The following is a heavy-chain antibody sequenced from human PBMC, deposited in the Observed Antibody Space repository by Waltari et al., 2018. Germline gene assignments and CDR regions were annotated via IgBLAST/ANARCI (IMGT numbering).Heavy chain of an antibody. V-gene: IGHV3-48*02. CDR1: GFTFSSYS. CDR3: ARTQTSDY. J-gene: IGHJ4*02. Sequence: EVQLVESGGGLVQPGGSLRLSCAVSGFTFSSYSMNWVRQAPGKGLEWVSYISSSANIIYYAGSVKGRFTISRDNARNSLYLQMNSLRDEDTAVYYCARTQTSDYWGQGTLVTVSS. CDR2: ISSSANII.